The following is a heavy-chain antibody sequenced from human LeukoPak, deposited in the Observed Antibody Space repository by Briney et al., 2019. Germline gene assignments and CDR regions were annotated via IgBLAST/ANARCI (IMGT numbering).Heavy chain of an antibody. D-gene: IGHD5-18*01. J-gene: IGHJ4*02. CDR3: AKRGYNFGIDY. V-gene: IGHV3-30*18. Sequence: GGSLRLSCAASGFTFSSYGMHWVRQAPGKGLEWVAVISYDGSNKYYPDSVTGRFTISRDNSKSTLYLQMNSLRAEDTAVYYCAKRGYNFGIDYWGQGTLVTVSS. CDR2: ISYDGSNK. CDR1: GFTFSSYG.